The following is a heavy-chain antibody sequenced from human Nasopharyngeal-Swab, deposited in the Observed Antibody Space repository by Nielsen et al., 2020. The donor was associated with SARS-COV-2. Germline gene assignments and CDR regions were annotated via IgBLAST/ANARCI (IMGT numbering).Heavy chain of an antibody. J-gene: IGHJ4*02. Sequence: GESLKISCAASGFTFSSYAMSWVRQAPGKGLEWVANIKQDGSEEYYVDSVKGRFTISRDNAKNSLYLQMNSLRAEDTAIYFCARAVAGATDYWGQGTLVTVSS. D-gene: IGHD1-26*01. V-gene: IGHV3-7*03. CDR3: ARAVAGATDY. CDR1: GFTFSSYA. CDR2: IKQDGSEE.